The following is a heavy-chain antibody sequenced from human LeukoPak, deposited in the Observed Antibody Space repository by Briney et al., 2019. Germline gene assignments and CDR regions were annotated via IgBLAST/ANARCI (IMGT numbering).Heavy chain of an antibody. J-gene: IGHJ6*03. CDR3: ARGPDIVVVPAANPRLSSYMDV. Sequence: SETLSLTCTVSGYSISSGYYWGWIRQPPGKGLEWIGSIYHSGSTYYNPSLKSRVTISVDTSKNQFSLKLSSVTAADTAVYHCARGPDIVVVPAANPRLSSYMDVWGKGTTVTVSS. CDR2: IYHSGST. D-gene: IGHD2-2*01. CDR1: GYSISSGYY. V-gene: IGHV4-38-2*02.